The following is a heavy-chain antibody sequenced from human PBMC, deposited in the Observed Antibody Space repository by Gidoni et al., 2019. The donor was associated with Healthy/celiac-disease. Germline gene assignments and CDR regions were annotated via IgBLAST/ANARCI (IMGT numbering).Heavy chain of an antibody. CDR3: ARDTSVGPPPDY. Sequence: EVQLVDSGGGLVKPGGSLRLSCAASGFTFSSYSMNWVRQAPGKGLEWVSSISSSSSYIYYADSVKGRFTISRDNAKNSLYLQMNSLRAEDTAVYYCARDTSVGPPPDYWGQGTLVTVSS. J-gene: IGHJ4*02. CDR2: ISSSSSYI. CDR1: GFTFSSYS. V-gene: IGHV3-21*01. D-gene: IGHD2-2*01.